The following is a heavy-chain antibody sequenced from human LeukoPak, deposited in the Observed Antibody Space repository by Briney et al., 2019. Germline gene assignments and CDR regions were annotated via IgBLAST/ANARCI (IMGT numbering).Heavy chain of an antibody. CDR2: TYYRSKWYN. Sequence: SQTLSLTCAISGDSVSSNTAAWNWIRQSPSRGLEWLGRTYYRSKWYNDSAVFVKSRITINPDTSKNQFSLQLNSVTPGDTAVYYCAREDLEGVVAAIHYWGQGTLVTVSS. J-gene: IGHJ4*02. D-gene: IGHD2-15*01. CDR3: AREDLEGVVAAIHY. CDR1: GDSVSSNTAA. V-gene: IGHV6-1*01.